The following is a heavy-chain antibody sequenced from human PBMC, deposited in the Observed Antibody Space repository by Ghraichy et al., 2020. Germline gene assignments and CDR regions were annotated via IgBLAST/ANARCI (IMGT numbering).Heavy chain of an antibody. CDR2: ISTSGTYI. CDR3: ARESYGSGALDP. CDR1: GFTFSSYS. V-gene: IGHV3-21*01. Sequence: GGSLRLSCAASGFTFSSYSIHWVRQAPGKGLEWVSSISTSGTYIYYADSVKGRFTISRDNAKNSLYLQMNTLRAEDTAVYYCARESYGSGALDPWGQGTLVTVSS. J-gene: IGHJ5*02. D-gene: IGHD3-10*01.